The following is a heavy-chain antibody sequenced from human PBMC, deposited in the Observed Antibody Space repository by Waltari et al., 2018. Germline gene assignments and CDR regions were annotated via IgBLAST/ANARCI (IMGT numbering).Heavy chain of an antibody. V-gene: IGHV3-23*04. CDR1: GFTFSSYA. D-gene: IGHD6-19*01. Sequence: EVQLVESGGDLVQPGGSLRLSCAASGFTFSSYAMSWVRQAPGRGLEWVSVISGSGSSTYYGDSVKGRFTISRDNSKNTLYLQMNSLRAEDTAVYYCAKTPYSSWYRGFDYWGQGTLVTVSS. CDR3: AKTPYSSWYRGFDY. CDR2: ISGSGSST. J-gene: IGHJ4*02.